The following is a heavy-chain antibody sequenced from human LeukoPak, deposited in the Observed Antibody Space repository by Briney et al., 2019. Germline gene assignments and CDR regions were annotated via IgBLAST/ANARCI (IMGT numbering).Heavy chain of an antibody. Sequence: GGSQRLSCAVSGFTFNNYGMNWVRQAAGKGLEWVSGFGVGGDDTHYADSVRGRFSISRDNSRTTMYLQMNSLRADDTALYFCARGFEDFDYWGQGTLVTVSS. CDR3: ARGFEDFDY. J-gene: IGHJ4*02. D-gene: IGHD3-10*01. CDR1: GFTFNNYG. V-gene: IGHV3-23*01. CDR2: FGVGGDDT.